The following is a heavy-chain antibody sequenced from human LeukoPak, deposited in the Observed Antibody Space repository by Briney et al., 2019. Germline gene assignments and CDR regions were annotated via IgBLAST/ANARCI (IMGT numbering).Heavy chain of an antibody. Sequence: SETLSLTCTVSGVSISSSNYHWGWIRQPPGKGLEWIGSFYYTGITQYNPSLKTPFTISVDTSKNQFSLKLGSVTAADTGVYYCAGQGVGTTLDYWGQGTLVTVSS. CDR3: AGQGVGTTLDY. CDR1: GVSISSSNYH. CDR2: FYYTGIT. D-gene: IGHD1-7*01. V-gene: IGHV4-39*01. J-gene: IGHJ4*02.